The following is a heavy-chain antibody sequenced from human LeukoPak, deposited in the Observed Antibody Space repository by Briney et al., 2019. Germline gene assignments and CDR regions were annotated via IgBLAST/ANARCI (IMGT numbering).Heavy chain of an antibody. V-gene: IGHV4-59*01. CDR2: IYHSGST. CDR1: GGSISTYY. D-gene: IGHD5-12*01. Sequence: SETLSLTCTLSGGSISTYYWIWIRQPPGKGLEWIGYIYHSGSTNDNPSRKSRVTISVDTSKNQFSLKLSSVTAADTAVYYCARGGGYASPIGYWGQGALVTVSS. CDR3: ARGGGYASPIGY. J-gene: IGHJ4*02.